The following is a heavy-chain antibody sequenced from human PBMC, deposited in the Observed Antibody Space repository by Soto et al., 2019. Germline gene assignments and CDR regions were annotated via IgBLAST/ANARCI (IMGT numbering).Heavy chain of an antibody. V-gene: IGHV1-18*01. CDR2: ITANNVNA. CDR1: GYTFTSYG. J-gene: IGHJ4*02. D-gene: IGHD3-22*01. CDR3: ARDMGGYYFEPNDY. Sequence: ASVKVSCKTSGYTFTSYGISWVRQAPGQGLEWMGWITANNVNANYAQKFQGRVTMTTDTSTATAYMELRSLRSDDTAVYYCARDMGGYYFEPNDYWGQGTLVTVSS.